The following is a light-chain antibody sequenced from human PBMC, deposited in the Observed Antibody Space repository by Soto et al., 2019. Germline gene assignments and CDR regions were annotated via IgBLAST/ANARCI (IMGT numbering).Light chain of an antibody. CDR1: QSVGNY. CDR3: KQLYSGYS. J-gene: IGKJ2*03. V-gene: IGKV3-11*01. Sequence: IVLTQSPATLALSPGERATLSCRASQSVGNYLALYQQQPGHAPRVLIYDTSYRGTGIAARFSGSGAGTDFALTITSLEPEDFAVYYCKQLYSGYSFVPGTKLEI. CDR2: DTS.